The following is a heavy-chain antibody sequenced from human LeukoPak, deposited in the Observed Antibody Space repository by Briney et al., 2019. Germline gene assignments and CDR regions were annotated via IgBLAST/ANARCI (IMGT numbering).Heavy chain of an antibody. V-gene: IGHV1-2*02. CDR2: INPNSGGT. CDR1: GYPFTDYY. Sequence: ASVKVFCKASGYPFTDYYMHWLRQAPGQGLEWMGWINPNSGGTNYAQNLQGRVTMTRDSSISTAYMELSSLISDDTAVYYCARGVADYGNDYWGQGTLVTVSS. D-gene: IGHD4-17*01. J-gene: IGHJ4*02. CDR3: ARGVADYGNDY.